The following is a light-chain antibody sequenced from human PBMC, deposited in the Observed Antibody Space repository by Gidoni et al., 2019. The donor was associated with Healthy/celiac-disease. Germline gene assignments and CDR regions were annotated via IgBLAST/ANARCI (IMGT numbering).Light chain of an antibody. CDR3: QQYYSTPLT. J-gene: IGKJ1*01. CDR2: WAS. Sequence: DIVMTQSPASLAVSLGERATINCKSSQRVLYSSNTKTYLAWYQQKQGKPPKLLIYWASTREPGVPDRFSGSGSGTDFTLTIISLQAEDVAVYYCQQYYSTPLTFGQGTKVEIK. V-gene: IGKV4-1*01. CDR1: QRVLYSSNTKTY.